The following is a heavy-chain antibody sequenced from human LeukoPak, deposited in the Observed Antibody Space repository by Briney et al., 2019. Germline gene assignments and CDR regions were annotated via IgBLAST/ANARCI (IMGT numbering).Heavy chain of an antibody. Sequence: GGSLRLSCAASGFRISSHEMNWVRQAPGKGLEWVSYISRSGSTIYYADSVKGRFTISRDNAKNSLYLQMNSLRAEDTAVYYCAREGAGGNLAFDYWGQGTLVTVSS. J-gene: IGHJ4*02. CDR2: ISRSGSTI. CDR1: GFRISSHE. V-gene: IGHV3-48*03. CDR3: AREGAGGNLAFDY. D-gene: IGHD3-16*01.